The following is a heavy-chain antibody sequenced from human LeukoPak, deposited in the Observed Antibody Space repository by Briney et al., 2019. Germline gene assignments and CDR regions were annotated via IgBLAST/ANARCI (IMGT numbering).Heavy chain of an antibody. CDR1: GFTFSSYG. D-gene: IGHD3-22*01. Sequence: GGSLRLSCAASGFTFSSYGMHWVRQAPGKGLERVAVISYDGSNKYYADSVKGRFTISRDNSKNTLYLQMNSLRAEDTAVYYCAKSSGYYYADRFDYWGQGTLVTVSS. V-gene: IGHV3-30*18. J-gene: IGHJ4*02. CDR2: ISYDGSNK. CDR3: AKSSGYYYADRFDY.